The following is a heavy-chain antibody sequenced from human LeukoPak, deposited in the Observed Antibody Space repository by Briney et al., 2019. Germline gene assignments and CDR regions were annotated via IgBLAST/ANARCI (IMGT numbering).Heavy chain of an antibody. D-gene: IGHD2-21*01. CDR2: ISYDGSNK. Sequence: PGGSLRLSCAASGFTFSSYGMHWVRQAPGKGLEWVAVISYDGSNKYYADSVKGRFTISRDNSKNTLYLQMNSLRAEDTAVYYCAKDPGLQGLFYYFDYWGQGTLVTVSS. CDR3: AKDPGLQGLFYYFDY. J-gene: IGHJ4*02. CDR1: GFTFSSYG. V-gene: IGHV3-30*18.